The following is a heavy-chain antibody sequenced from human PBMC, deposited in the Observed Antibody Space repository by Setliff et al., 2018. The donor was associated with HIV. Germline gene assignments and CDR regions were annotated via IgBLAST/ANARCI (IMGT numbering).Heavy chain of an antibody. Sequence: GESLTISCAASGFTFSSYTMNWVRQAPGKGLEWVSSISSSSYYIYYADSVKGRFTISRDNAKNSLFLQMNSLRAEDTAVHYCASIELAAMVPVDYWGQGTLVTVSS. J-gene: IGHJ4*02. V-gene: IGHV3-21*01. D-gene: IGHD5-18*01. CDR3: ASIELAAMVPVDY. CDR1: GFTFSSYT. CDR2: ISSSSYYI.